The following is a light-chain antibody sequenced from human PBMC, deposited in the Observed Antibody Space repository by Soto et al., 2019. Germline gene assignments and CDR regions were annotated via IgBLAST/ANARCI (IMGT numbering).Light chain of an antibody. CDR2: DAS. CDR3: QQHDSLPLT. Sequence: DHQITQSPSSLSTSVLERLTVTCRASQDIGTYLAWYQQKLGKAPKLLIYDASSLETGVPSRFSGSGSGTDFTFAISSLQPEDFATYYCQQHDSLPLTFGGGTKVDIK. V-gene: IGKV1-33*01. CDR1: QDIGTY. J-gene: IGKJ4*01.